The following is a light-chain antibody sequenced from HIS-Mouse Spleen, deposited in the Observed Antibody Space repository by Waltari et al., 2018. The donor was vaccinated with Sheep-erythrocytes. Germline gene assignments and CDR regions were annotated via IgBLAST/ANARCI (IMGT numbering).Light chain of an antibody. V-gene: IGLV2-14*01. CDR1: SSDVGGYNY. Sequence: QSALTQPASVSGAPGQSITISCTGTSSDVGGYNYVSWYQQHPGKAPKLMIYEVSNRPSWVPIRCSGSKSGYTASLTISGLQAEDEADYSCSSYTSSSTWVFGGGTKLTVL. CDR3: SSYTSSSTWV. J-gene: IGLJ3*02. CDR2: EVS.